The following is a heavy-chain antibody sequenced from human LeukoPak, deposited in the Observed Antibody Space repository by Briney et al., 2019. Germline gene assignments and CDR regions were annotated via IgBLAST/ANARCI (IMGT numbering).Heavy chain of an antibody. V-gene: IGHV3-23*01. CDR2: ISVSGGGT. D-gene: IGHD6-19*01. J-gene: IGHJ4*02. CDR1: GFTFSSYA. Sequence: PGGSLRLSCAASGFTFSSYAMGWVRLAPGKGLEWVSVISVSGGGTYYADSVRGRFTISRDNSKNTLYLQMNSLRVEDTAVYYCAKLPVAGLYFDYWGQGTLVTVSS. CDR3: AKLPVAGLYFDY.